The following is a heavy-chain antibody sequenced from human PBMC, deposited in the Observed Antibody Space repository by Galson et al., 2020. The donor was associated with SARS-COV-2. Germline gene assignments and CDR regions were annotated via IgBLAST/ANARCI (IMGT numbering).Heavy chain of an antibody. V-gene: IGHV4-34*01. CDR1: GGSLGGNY. CDR3: ARVGGNDGWNWFDP. Sequence: SETLSLTCAVYGGSLGGNYWSWIRQPPGKGLEWIGEINHSGSTNYNPSLKSRVTISVDTSKNQFSLKLNSVTAADTAVYYCARVGGNDGWNWFDPWGQGTLVTVSS. CDR2: INHSGST. D-gene: IGHD1-1*01. J-gene: IGHJ5*02.